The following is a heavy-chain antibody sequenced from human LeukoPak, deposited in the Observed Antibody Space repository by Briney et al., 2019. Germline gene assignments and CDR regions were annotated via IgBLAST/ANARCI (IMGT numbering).Heavy chain of an antibody. CDR3: ARTYSSGWYDI. CDR1: GYTFTSYG. D-gene: IGHD6-19*01. J-gene: IGHJ3*02. V-gene: IGHV1-69*04. CDR2: IIPILGIA. Sequence: SVKVSCKASGYTFTSYGISWVRQAPGQGLEWMGRIIPILGIANYAQKFQGRVTITADKSTSTAYMELSSLRSEDTAVYYCARTYSSGWYDIWGQGTMVTVSS.